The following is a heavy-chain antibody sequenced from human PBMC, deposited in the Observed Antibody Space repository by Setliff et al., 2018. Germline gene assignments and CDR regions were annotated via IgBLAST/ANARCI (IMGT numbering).Heavy chain of an antibody. Sequence: PGGSLRLSCAAAGFTVSNNYMSWVRQGPGKGLEWVSVIYSGGSTYYADSVKGRFTISRDNSKNTLYLQMNSLRPEDTAVYYCARTCSGSGCYAGLESWGQGTPVTVSS. CDR1: GFTVSNNY. V-gene: IGHV3-66*02. CDR3: ARTCSGSGCYAGLES. J-gene: IGHJ4*02. CDR2: IYSGGST. D-gene: IGHD2-15*01.